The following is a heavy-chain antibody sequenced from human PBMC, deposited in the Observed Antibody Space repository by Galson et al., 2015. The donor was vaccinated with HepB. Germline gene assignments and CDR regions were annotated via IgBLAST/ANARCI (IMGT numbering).Heavy chain of an antibody. D-gene: IGHD3-3*01. J-gene: IGHJ6*02. Sequence: SLRLSCAASGFTFSSYAMHWVRQAPGKGLEWVAVISYDGSNKYYADSVKGRFTISRDNSKNTLYLQMNSLRAEDTAVYYCARERTYYDFWSGPMGRGMDVWGQGTTVTVSS. V-gene: IGHV3-30-3*01. CDR1: GFTFSSYA. CDR3: ARERTYYDFWSGPMGRGMDV. CDR2: ISYDGSNK.